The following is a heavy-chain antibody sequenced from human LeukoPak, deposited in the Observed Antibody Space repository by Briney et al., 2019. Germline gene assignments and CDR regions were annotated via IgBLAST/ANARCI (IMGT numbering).Heavy chain of an antibody. Sequence: SETLSLTCAVSGGSISSSSYYWGWIRQPPGKGLEWIGSIYYSGSTYYNPSLKSRVTISVDTSKNQFSLKLSSVTAADTAVYYGARPDSSSAGGFLFDPWGQGTLVTVSS. V-gene: IGHV4-39*01. CDR3: ARPDSSSAGGFLFDP. J-gene: IGHJ5*02. D-gene: IGHD6-6*01. CDR2: IYYSGST. CDR1: GGSISSSSYY.